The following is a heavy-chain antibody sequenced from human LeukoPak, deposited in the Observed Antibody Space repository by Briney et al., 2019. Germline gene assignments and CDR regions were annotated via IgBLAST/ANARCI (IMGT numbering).Heavy chain of an antibody. CDR2: IYYSGST. J-gene: IGHJ3*02. CDR1: GGSISSYY. V-gene: IGHV4-59*01. D-gene: IGHD3-22*01. Sequence: SETLSLTRTVSGGSISSYYWSWIRQPPGKGLEWIGYIYYSGSTNYNPSLKSRVTISVDTSKNQFSLKLSSVTAADTAVYYCARSYYYDSSGYYWAWAFDIWGQGTMVTVSS. CDR3: ARSYYYDSSGYYWAWAFDI.